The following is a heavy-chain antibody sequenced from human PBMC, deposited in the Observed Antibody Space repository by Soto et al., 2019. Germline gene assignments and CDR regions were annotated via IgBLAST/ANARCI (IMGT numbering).Heavy chain of an antibody. D-gene: IGHD2-2*01. V-gene: IGHV4-30-4*01. J-gene: IGHJ6*02. Sequence: SETLSLTCAVSGGSISSDYWWSWIRQPPGKGLEWIGYIYYSGSTYYNPSLKSRVTISVDTSKNQFSLKLSSVTAADTAVYYCASAKPDWGYYGMDVWGQGTTVTVSS. CDR1: GGSISSDYW. CDR2: IYYSGST. CDR3: ASAKPDWGYYGMDV.